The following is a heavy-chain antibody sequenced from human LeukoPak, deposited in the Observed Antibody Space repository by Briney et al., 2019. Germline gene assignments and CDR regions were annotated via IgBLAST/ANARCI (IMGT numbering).Heavy chain of an antibody. CDR2: IYYSGST. Sequence: SETLSLTCTVSGGSISSYYWSWIRQPPGKGLEWIGYIYYSGSTNYNPSLKSRVTISVDTSKNQFSLKLSSVTAADTAVYYCARGAYYYGSGSYYYFDYWGQGTLVTVSS. D-gene: IGHD3-10*01. J-gene: IGHJ4*02. CDR3: ARGAYYYGSGSYYYFDY. CDR1: GGSISSYY. V-gene: IGHV4-59*01.